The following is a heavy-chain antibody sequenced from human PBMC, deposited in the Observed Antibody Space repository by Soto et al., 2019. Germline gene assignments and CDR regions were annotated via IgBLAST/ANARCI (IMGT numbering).Heavy chain of an antibody. CDR1: GYSFTSYW. D-gene: IGHD3-22*01. J-gene: IGHJ5*02. CDR2: IFPSDSDT. V-gene: IGHV5-51*01. Sequence: GESLKISCRTSGYSFTSYWIAWVRQMPGKGLEWMGTIFPSDSDTRYSPSFQGQVTISADRSTSTVFLQWASLKASDTAVYFCARKDKSGYFNWFDPWGQGTLVTVSS. CDR3: ARKDKSGYFNWFDP.